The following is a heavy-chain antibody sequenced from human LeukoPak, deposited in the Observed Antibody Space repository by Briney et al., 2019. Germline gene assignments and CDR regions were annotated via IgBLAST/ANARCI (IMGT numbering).Heavy chain of an antibody. CDR2: INSDGSST. CDR3: AREGETNWNDPFDY. CDR1: GITFSSYW. V-gene: IGHV3-74*01. J-gene: IGHJ4*02. Sequence: GGSLRLSCAASGITFSSYWMHWVRQAPGKGLVWVSRINSDGSSTSYADSVKGRFTISRDNAKNTLYLQMNSLRAEDTAVYYCAREGETNWNDPFDYWGQGTLVTVSS. D-gene: IGHD1-1*01.